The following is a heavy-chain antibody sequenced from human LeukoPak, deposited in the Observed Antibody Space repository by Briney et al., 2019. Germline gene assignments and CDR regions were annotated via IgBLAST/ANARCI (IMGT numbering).Heavy chain of an antibody. J-gene: IGHJ4*02. CDR3: AAPAVADRYYFDY. CDR1: GYTLTELS. Sequence: ASVKVSCKVSGYTLTELSMHWVRQAPGKGLEWMGGFDPEDGETIYAQKFQGRVTMTEDTSTDTAYMDLSSLRSEDTAFYYCAAPAVADRYYFDYWGQGTLATVSS. V-gene: IGHV1-24*01. D-gene: IGHD6-19*01. CDR2: FDPEDGET.